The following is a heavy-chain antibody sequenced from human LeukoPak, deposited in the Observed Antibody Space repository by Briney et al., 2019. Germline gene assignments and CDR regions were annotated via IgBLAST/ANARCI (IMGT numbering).Heavy chain of an antibody. D-gene: IGHD1-7*01. J-gene: IGHJ4*02. V-gene: IGHV3-74*01. Sequence: PGGSLRLSCAASGFTFSDYWMHWVRQDPEKGLVWVSRINGDGNRINYSDSVKGRFTISRDNAKNTLYLQMDSLRADDTAVYYCATAGNYRFDYWGQGTLVTVSS. CDR3: ATAGNYRFDY. CDR2: INGDGNRI. CDR1: GFTFSDYW.